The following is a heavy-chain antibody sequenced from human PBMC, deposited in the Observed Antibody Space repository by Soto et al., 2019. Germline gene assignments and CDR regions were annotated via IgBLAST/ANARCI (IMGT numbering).Heavy chain of an antibody. CDR1: GGSISSGGYY. CDR2: IYYSGST. J-gene: IGHJ6*02. V-gene: IGHV4-31*03. Sequence: SETLSLTCTVSGGSISSGGYYWSWIRQHPGKGLEWIGYIYYSGSTYYNPSLKSRVTISVDTSKNQFSLKLSSVTAADTAVYYCARVEERRGNPYYYYGMDVWGQGTTVTVSS. CDR3: ARVEERRGNPYYYYGMDV. D-gene: IGHD1-1*01.